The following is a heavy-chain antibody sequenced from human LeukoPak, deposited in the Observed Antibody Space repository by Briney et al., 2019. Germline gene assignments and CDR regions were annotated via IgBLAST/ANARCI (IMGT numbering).Heavy chain of an antibody. CDR1: GGSISSGDYY. D-gene: IGHD2-2*01. J-gene: IGHJ5*02. Sequence: PSQTLSLTCTVSGGSISSGDYYWSWIRQPPGKGLEWIGYIYYSGSTYYNPSLKSRVTISVDTSKNQLSLKLSSVTAADTAVYYCARSKAHLSTSWYGTWFDPWGQGTLVTVSS. CDR3: ARSKAHLSTSWYGTWFDP. V-gene: IGHV4-30-4*08. CDR2: IYYSGST.